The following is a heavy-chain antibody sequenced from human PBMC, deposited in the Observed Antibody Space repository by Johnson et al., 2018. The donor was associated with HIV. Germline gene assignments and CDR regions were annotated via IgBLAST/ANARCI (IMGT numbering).Heavy chain of an antibody. CDR1: GFTFDDYA. CDR2: ISWNSGSI. D-gene: IGHD4-11*01. CDR3: ARGTTVADGTCTFDI. Sequence: VQLVESGGGLVQPGRSLRLSCAASGFTFDDYAMHWVRQAPGKGLEWVSGISWNSGSIGYADSVECRFTISRDNAKNSLYLQMNSLRAEDTAMYYCARGTTVADGTCTFDIWGQGTMVTVSS. J-gene: IGHJ3*02. V-gene: IGHV3-9*01.